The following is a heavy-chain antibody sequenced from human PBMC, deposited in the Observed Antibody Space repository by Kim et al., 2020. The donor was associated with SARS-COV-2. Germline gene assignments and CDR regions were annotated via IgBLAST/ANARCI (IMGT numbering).Heavy chain of an antibody. J-gene: IGHJ6*03. CDR3: ACGPTHRSGFYMGGYYMDV. V-gene: IGHV4-34*01. CDR2: TNQSGNT. Sequence: SETLSLTCAVNGGLSAGYYWSWIRQPPGRGLEWIGETNQSGNTNYNSSLKSRLTIRVDTSKNQFSLQLTSVNAADTAVYYCACGPTHRSGFYMGGYYMDVGGEGTTVTVSS. D-gene: IGHD3-3*01. CDR1: GGLSAGYY.